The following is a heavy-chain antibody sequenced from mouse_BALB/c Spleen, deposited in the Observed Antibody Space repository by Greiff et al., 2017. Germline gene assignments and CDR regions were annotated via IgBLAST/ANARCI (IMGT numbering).Heavy chain of an antibody. CDR1: GYTFTSYW. CDR2: IDPSDSET. Sequence: QGQLQQSGPELEKPGASVKISCKASGYTFTSYWMNWVKQRPGQGLEWIGMIDPSDSETHYNQMFKDKATLTVDKSSSTAYMQLSSLTSEDSAVYYCARRSHYYGYVDFDYWGQGTTLTVSS. V-gene: IGHV1-61*01. CDR3: ARRSHYYGYVDFDY. D-gene: IGHD1-2*01. J-gene: IGHJ2*01.